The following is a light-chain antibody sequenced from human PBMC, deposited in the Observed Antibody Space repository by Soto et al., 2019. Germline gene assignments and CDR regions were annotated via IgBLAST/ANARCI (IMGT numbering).Light chain of an antibody. J-gene: IGLJ1*01. Sequence: QSVLTQPASVSGSPGQSITISCTGTSSDVGGYNYVSWYQQHPGKAPKLMIYDVTNRPSGVSNRFSGSKSGNTASPTISGLQAEDEADYYCSSYTSSYTYVFGTGTKLTVL. CDR1: SSDVGGYNY. CDR2: DVT. CDR3: SSYTSSYTYV. V-gene: IGLV2-14*01.